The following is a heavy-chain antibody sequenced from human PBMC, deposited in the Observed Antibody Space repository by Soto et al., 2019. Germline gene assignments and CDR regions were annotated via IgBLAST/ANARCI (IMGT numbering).Heavy chain of an antibody. D-gene: IGHD7-27*01. V-gene: IGHV4-30-4*01. CDR3: ARGPSGDKVHY. CDR2: IFDSGTT. Sequence: SETLSLACTVSGGSITSDYSCWSWIRQPPGEGLEWIGHIFDSGTTYTNPSLRSQVAISLDTSKNHFSLTLSSVTAADTAVYYCARGPSGDKVHYWGQGALVTVSS. CDR1: GGSITSDYSC. J-gene: IGHJ4*02.